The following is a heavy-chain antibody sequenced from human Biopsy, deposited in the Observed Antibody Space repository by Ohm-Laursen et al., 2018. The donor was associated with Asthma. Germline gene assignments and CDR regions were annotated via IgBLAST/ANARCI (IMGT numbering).Heavy chain of an antibody. V-gene: IGHV3-23*01. CDR1: GFTLSSYA. D-gene: IGHD4-17*01. Sequence: SLRLSCTATGFTLSSYAIHWVRQAPGKGLEWVSVISSGDGTRDYADSVKGRFTISRNISTNTVYLQMDSLSADDTAVYYCAKVGHGYGDYVGYLDPWGQGTLVTVSS. CDR3: AKVGHGYGDYVGYLDP. J-gene: IGHJ5*02. CDR2: ISSGDGTR.